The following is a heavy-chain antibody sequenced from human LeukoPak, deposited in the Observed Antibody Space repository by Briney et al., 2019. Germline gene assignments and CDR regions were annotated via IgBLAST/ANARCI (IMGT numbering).Heavy chain of an antibody. V-gene: IGHV5-51*01. D-gene: IGHD2-21*01. CDR1: AYSFTSYW. J-gene: IGHJ4*02. Sequence: GESLKISYKGSAYSFTSYWIGWVRQMPGKGLEWMGIIYPGDSDTRYSPSFQGQVIISADKSISTAYLQWSSLKASDTAMYYCARRIAGSYGHFDYWGQGTLVTVSS. CDR2: IYPGDSDT. CDR3: ARRIAGSYGHFDY.